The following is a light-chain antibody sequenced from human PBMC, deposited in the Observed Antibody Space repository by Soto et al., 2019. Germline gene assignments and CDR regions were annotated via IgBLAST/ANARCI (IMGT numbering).Light chain of an antibody. CDR2: LEGSGSY. J-gene: IGLJ3*02. CDR1: SGHSSYI. CDR3: EIWDSNIHGV. Sequence: QSVLTQSSSASASLGSSVKLTCTLSSGHSSYIIAWHQQQPGKAPRYLMKLEGSGSYNKGSEVPDRFSGSSSGADRCLTISSLRFEDEDDYYCEIWDSNIHGVFGGGTKLTVL. V-gene: IGLV4-60*02.